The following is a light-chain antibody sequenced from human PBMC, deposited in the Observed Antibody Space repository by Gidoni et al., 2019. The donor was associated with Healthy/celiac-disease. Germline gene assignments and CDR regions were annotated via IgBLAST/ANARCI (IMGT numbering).Light chain of an antibody. CDR2: DND. CDR1: SSNIGKNY. J-gene: IGLJ1*01. Sequence: QSVLTQAPSVSAAPGQQVTISCSGSSSNIGKNYVSWYQQLPGRYQQLPGTAPKLLIYDNDKRPSGIPDRFSGSKSDTSATLGITGLQTGDEADYYCGTWDSSLRTYVFGTGTKVTVL. CDR3: GTWDSSLRTYV. V-gene: IGLV1-51*01.